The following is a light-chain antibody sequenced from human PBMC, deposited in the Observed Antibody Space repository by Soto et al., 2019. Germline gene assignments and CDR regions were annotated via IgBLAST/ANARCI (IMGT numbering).Light chain of an antibody. V-gene: IGLV2-23*02. CDR2: DVS. CDR1: SSDVGSYNL. J-gene: IGLJ2*01. CDR3: CSYTGSSTVI. Sequence: QSVLTQPASVSGSPGQSITISCTGASSDVGSYNLVSWYQQYPGKAPRLMIYDVSKRPSGVSSRFSGSKSGNTASLTISGLQAEDEADYYCCSYTGSSTVIFGGGTKLTVL.